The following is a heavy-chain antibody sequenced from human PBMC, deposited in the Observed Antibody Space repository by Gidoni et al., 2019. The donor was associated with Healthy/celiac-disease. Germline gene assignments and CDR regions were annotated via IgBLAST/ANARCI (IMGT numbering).Heavy chain of an antibody. CDR1: GVALSTSGVG. Sequence: QTTLKESGPTLGKPTQTLTLTCTFSGVALSTSGVGVGWIRQPPGKALEWLALIYWDDDKRYSPSLKSRLTITKDTSKNQVVLTMTNMDPVDTATYYCAHFRGSYGSLGYWGQGTLVTVSS. CDR3: AHFRGSYGSLGY. J-gene: IGHJ4*02. CDR2: IYWDDDK. V-gene: IGHV2-5*02. D-gene: IGHD5-18*01.